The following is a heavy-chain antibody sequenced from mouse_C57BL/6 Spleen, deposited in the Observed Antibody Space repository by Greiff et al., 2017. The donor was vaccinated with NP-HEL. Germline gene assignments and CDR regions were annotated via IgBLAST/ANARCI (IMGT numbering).Heavy chain of an antibody. V-gene: IGHV10-1*01. CDR3: VRQGRGDYDERFAY. CDR2: IRSKSNNYAT. Sequence: EAGGGLVQPKGSLKLSCAASGFSFNTYAMNWVRQAPGKGLEWVARIRSKSNNYATYYADSVKDRFTISRDDSESMLYLQMNNLKTEDTAMYYCVRQGRGDYDERFAYWGQGTLVTVSA. J-gene: IGHJ3*01. CDR1: GFSFNTYA. D-gene: IGHD2-4*01.